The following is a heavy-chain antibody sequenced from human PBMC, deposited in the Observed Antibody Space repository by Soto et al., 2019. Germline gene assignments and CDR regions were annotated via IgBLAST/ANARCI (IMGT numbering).Heavy chain of an antibody. Sequence: QLQLQESAPGLVKPSETLSLTCTVSGGSISTNNHFWGWIRQPPGKGLEWIATIYYNGFAYYHTALNTRATISPDTSKNEVSLRVSSVTASDSALYFCASTSFESSSVWYAQYFHNCGQGSLGVVSS. CDR2: IYYNGFA. V-gene: IGHV4-39*01. CDR1: GGSISTNNHF. J-gene: IGHJ1*01. CDR3: ASTSFESSSVWYAQYFHN. D-gene: IGHD6-19*01.